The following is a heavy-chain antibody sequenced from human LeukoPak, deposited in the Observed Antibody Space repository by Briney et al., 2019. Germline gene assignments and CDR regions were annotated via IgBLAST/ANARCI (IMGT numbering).Heavy chain of an antibody. CDR2: IYRDGPT. Sequence: AGGSLRLSCAASGFTVSSNYMSWVRQAPGKGLEWVSLIYRDGPTYYADSVKGRFTISRDNSKNTLSLQMNNLRAEDAAVYYCARDSSNYYDSSGYYYDYYYMDVWGKGTTVTVSS. CDR1: GFTVSSNY. V-gene: IGHV3-66*01. CDR3: ARDSSNYYDSSGYYYDYYYMDV. D-gene: IGHD3-22*01. J-gene: IGHJ6*03.